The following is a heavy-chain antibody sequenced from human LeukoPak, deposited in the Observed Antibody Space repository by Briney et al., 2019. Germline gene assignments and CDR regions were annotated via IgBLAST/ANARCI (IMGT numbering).Heavy chain of an antibody. CDR3: TRGVQLERRYYNWFDP. Sequence: GASVKVSCKASGYTFTSYYIHWVRQAPGQGLEWRGMINPSRGSTSYAQKFQGGLTMTRDTSTSTVYMGLSSLRSEDTAVYYCTRGVQLERRYYNWFDPWGQGTLVTVSS. CDR1: GYTFTSYY. J-gene: IGHJ5*02. D-gene: IGHD1-1*01. CDR2: INPSRGST. V-gene: IGHV1-46*01.